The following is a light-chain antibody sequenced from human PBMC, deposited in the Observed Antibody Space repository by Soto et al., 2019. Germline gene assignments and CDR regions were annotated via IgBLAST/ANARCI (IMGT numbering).Light chain of an antibody. CDR3: QQYAGSPKT. V-gene: IGKV3-20*01. CDR2: GAS. J-gene: IGKJ1*01. CDR1: QSVSSNY. Sequence: EIVLTQSPGTLSLSPGERGTLSCRASQSVSSNYLAWYQQKPGQAPRLLIYGASSRATGIPDRFSGSGSGTDFTLTISRLEPEDFAVYYCQQYAGSPKTFGQGTKVEIK.